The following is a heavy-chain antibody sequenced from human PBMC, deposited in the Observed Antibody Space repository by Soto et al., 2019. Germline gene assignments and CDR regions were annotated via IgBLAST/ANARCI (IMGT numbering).Heavy chain of an antibody. CDR3: AKARDQQWVRLPFDY. V-gene: IGHV3-23*01. J-gene: IGHJ4*02. Sequence: EVQLLESGGGLVQPGGSLRLSCVGSGFFFSSYTMTWVRQAPGKGLEGVSSFSATGENTYYADSVRGRFTISRDNSKNTLFLQMNSLTAEDTAMYYCAKARDQQWVRLPFDYWGQGILVIVSS. CDR2: FSATGENT. CDR1: GFFFSSYT. D-gene: IGHD6-19*01.